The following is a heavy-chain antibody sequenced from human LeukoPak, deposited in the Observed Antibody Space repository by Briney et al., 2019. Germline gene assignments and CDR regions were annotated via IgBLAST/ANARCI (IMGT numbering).Heavy chain of an antibody. Sequence: GASVKVSCKASGYTFTSYDINWVRQATGQGLEWMGWMNPNSGNTGYAQKFQGRVTMTRNTSISTAYMELSSLRSEDTAVYYCARVGERSLPTPIWQGLYYYYYGMDVWGQGTTVTVSS. CDR1: GYTFTSYD. CDR2: MNPNSGNT. CDR3: ARVGERSLPTPIWQGLYYYYYGMDV. V-gene: IGHV1-8*01. D-gene: IGHD1-26*01. J-gene: IGHJ6*02.